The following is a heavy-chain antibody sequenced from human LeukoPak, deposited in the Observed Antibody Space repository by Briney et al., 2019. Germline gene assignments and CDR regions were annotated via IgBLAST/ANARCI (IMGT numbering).Heavy chain of an antibody. CDR2: IKPDGSEK. D-gene: IGHD3-10*01. J-gene: IGHJ4*02. V-gene: IGHV3-7*04. CDR3: ARDYSASGGLDY. CDR1: GITFGSYW. Sequence: RGSLRGSGAASGITFGSYWMDWVRQAPGKGLEWVGNIKPDGSEKYYVGSVRGRFTISRDNAKNSLYLQMNSLRADDTAVYYCARDYSASGGLDYWGQGPLVTVSS.